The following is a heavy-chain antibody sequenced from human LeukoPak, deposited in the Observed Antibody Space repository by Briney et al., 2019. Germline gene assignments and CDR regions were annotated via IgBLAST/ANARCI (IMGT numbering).Heavy chain of an antibody. CDR3: ARDQFLLGYCSGGRGCRRAYYFDY. V-gene: IGHV1-18*01. CDR2: ISGYNGNT. J-gene: IGHJ4*02. D-gene: IGHD2-15*01. CDR1: GYTFTSYG. Sequence: ASVKVSCKASGYTFTSYGISWVRQAPGQGHEWMGWISGYNGNTNYAQKFQGRVTMTTDTSTSTAYMEVRSLRSDDTAVFYCARDQFLLGYCSGGRGCRRAYYFDYWGQGTLVTVSS.